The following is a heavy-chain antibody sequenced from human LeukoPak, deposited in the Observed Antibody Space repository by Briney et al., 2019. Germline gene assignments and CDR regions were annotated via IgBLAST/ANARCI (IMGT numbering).Heavy chain of an antibody. CDR3: ARIGYSSSSFDY. CDR1: GFTFSDYY. D-gene: IGHD6-13*01. CDR2: IKQDGSEI. J-gene: IGHJ4*02. Sequence: PGGSLGLSCAASGFTFSDYYVSWVRQAPGKGLEWMANIKQDGSEIDSVDSLKGRFTSSRDNAKNSLYLQINSLRAEDTAVYYCARIGYSSSSFDYWGRGTLVTVSS. V-gene: IGHV3-7*01.